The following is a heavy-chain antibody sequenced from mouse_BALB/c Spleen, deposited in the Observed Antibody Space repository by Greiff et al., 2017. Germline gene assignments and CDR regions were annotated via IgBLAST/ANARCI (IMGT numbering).Heavy chain of an antibody. CDR1: GFSLTSYD. CDR2: IWTGGGT. J-gene: IGHJ4*01. Sequence: QVQLKESGPGLVAPSQSLSITCTVSGFSLTSYDISWIRQPPGKGLEWLGVIWTGGGTNYNSAFMSRLSISKDNSKSQVFLKMNSLQTDDTARYYCARDRHYAMDYWGQGTSVTVSS. CDR3: ARDRHYAMDY. V-gene: IGHV2-9-2*01.